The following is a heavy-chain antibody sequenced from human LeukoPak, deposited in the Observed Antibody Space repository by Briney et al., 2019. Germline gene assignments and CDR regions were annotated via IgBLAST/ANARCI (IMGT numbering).Heavy chain of an antibody. CDR2: VNSNAGGT. CDR3: ARGYCSGGSCYHFDS. CDR1: GYRFSDYY. V-gene: IGHV1-2*02. D-gene: IGHD2-15*01. Sequence: ASVKVSCKVSGYRFSDYYMHWVRQAPGQGLEWIGWVNSNAGGTHYAQKFEGRVTMTRDTSISTAYMELSRLKSDDTAVYYCARGYCSGGSCYHFDSWGQGTLVTVSS. J-gene: IGHJ4*02.